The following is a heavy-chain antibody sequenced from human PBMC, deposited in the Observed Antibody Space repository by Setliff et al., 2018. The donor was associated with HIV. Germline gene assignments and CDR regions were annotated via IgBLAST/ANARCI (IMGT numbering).Heavy chain of an antibody. D-gene: IGHD3-10*01. CDR1: GYTSTSYG. CDR3: ARDYYGSGSYFILDY. CDR2: ISAYNGNT. Sequence: ASVKVSCKASGYTSTSYGMSWVRQAPGQGFEWMGWISAYNGNTHYAQKLQGRVTMTTDTSTSTAYMELRSLRSDDTAVYYCARDYYGSGSYFILDYWGPGTLVTVSS. V-gene: IGHV1-18*01. J-gene: IGHJ4*02.